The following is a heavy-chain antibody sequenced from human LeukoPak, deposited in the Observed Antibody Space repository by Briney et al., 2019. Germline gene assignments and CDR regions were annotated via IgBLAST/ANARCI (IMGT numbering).Heavy chain of an antibody. CDR3: ARVVVVPAAKAPYWYFDL. D-gene: IGHD2-2*01. V-gene: IGHV1-18*01. J-gene: IGHJ2*01. CDR2: ISAYNGNT. Sequence: ASVKVSCKASGYTFTSYGISWVRQAPGQGLEWMGWISAYNGNTNCAQKLQGRVTMTTDTSTSTAYMELRSLRSDDTAVYYCARVVVVPAAKAPYWYFDLWGRGTLVTVSS. CDR1: GYTFTSYG.